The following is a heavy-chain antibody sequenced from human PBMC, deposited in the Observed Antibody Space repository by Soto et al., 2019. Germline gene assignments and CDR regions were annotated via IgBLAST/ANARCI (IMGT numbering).Heavy chain of an antibody. CDR1: GFTFTNFG. D-gene: IGHD3-10*01. J-gene: IGHJ4*02. CDR3: AREDSIIIPAVADV. CDR2: VSKSDYT. Sequence: LRLSCEVSGFTFTNFGINWVRQAPGKGLEWVSSVSKSDYTYYSESVKGRFTISRDNAKNSVSLQMNNLRAEDTAVYYCAREDSIIIPAVADVWGQGTQVTVSS. V-gene: IGHV3-21*04.